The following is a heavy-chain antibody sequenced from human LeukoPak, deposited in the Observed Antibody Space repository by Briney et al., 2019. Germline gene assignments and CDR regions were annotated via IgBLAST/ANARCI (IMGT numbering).Heavy chain of an antibody. CDR1: GFSFNSYS. D-gene: IGHD2-2*01. V-gene: IGHV3-21*01. CDR2: ISSTSSYI. Sequence: GGSLRLSCAASGFSFNSYSVIWVRQAPGKGLELVSSISSTSSYIFYSASLNGRFTIYRDNAKNSLYLQINRLRAEDTAVYYCARFGGGSCSGSSCYDYYVDVWGKGTTVTVSS. J-gene: IGHJ6*03. CDR3: ARFGGGSCSGSSCYDYYVDV.